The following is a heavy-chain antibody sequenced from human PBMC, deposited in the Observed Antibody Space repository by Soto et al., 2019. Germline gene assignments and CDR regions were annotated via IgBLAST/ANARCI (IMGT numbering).Heavy chain of an antibody. CDR2: IIPIFGTA. D-gene: IGHD3-22*01. J-gene: IGHJ6*02. Sequence: GVSVKVAWRAAGGTCSSYAMSWVRQAPGQGLEWMGGIIPIFGTANYAQKFQGRVTITADESTSTAYMELSSLRSEDTAVYYCARGELVRVHDSSGYFYGMDVWGQGTTVTVSS. V-gene: IGHV1-69*13. CDR1: GGTCSSYA. CDR3: ARGELVRVHDSSGYFYGMDV.